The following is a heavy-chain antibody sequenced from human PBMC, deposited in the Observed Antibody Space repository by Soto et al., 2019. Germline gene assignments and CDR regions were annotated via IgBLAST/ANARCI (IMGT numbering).Heavy chain of an antibody. V-gene: IGHV1-3*01. D-gene: IGHD5-18*01. CDR3: AGRGYSYGYLAAFDI. Sequence: ASVKVSCKASGYTFTSYAMHWVRQAPGQRLEWMGWINAGNGNTKYSQKFQGRVTITRDTSASTAYMELSSLRSEDTAVYYCAGRGYSYGYLAAFDIWGQGTMVTVPS. J-gene: IGHJ3*02. CDR1: GYTFTSYA. CDR2: INAGNGNT.